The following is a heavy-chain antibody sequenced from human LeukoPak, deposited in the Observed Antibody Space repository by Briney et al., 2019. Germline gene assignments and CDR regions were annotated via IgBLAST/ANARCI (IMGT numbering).Heavy chain of an antibody. CDR3: VKLPYSDTSVYYGDH. V-gene: IGHV3-64D*06. CDR2: ISSNGGST. J-gene: IGHJ2*01. Sequence: PGGSLRLLYSASGFPFSTWDIHGVRQAPGKGLEYVSAISSNGGSTYYAGSVKGRFTISRDNSKNTLSLQMSSLRPEDTAVYYCVKLPYSDTSVYYGDHWGRDPGDSVSS. CDR1: GFPFSTWD. D-gene: IGHD3-22*01.